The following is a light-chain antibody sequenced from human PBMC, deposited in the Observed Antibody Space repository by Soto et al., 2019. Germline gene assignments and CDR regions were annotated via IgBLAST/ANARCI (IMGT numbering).Light chain of an antibody. CDR2: GAS. CDR1: QSVTSN. Sequence: EVVMTQSPATLSVSPGERATLSCRASQSVTSNYLAWYQQKPGQAPRLLIYGASTRATGIPARFSGSGSGTEFTLTINSLQSEDFAVYYCQQYNNWPPVTFGPGTKVDI. V-gene: IGKV3-15*01. CDR3: QQYNNWPPVT. J-gene: IGKJ3*01.